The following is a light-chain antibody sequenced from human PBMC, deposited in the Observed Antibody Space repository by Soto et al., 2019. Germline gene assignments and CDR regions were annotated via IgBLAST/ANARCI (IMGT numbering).Light chain of an antibody. CDR1: QSITTF. J-gene: IGKJ1*01. V-gene: IGKV1-5*01. CDR2: DAS. Sequence: DIQMTQSPSTLSASIGDRVPITCRASQSITTFLAWYQQKPGKAPQILIYDASKLEPGVPSRLSGGGSGTEFTLTISSLQPDDFATYYCQQYNSYTWTFGQGTKVDIK. CDR3: QQYNSYTWT.